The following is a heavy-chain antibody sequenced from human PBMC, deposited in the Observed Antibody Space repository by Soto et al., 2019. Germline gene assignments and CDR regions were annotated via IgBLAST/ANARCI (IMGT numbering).Heavy chain of an antibody. Sequence: SETLSLTCAVSGYSISSGYYWGWIRQPPGKGLEWIGSIYHSGSTYYNPSLKSRVTISVDTSKNQFSLKLSSVTAADTAVYYCARASVGPPGGGSWIMPFAYWGQGALVTVS. J-gene: IGHJ4*02. D-gene: IGHD2-15*01. V-gene: IGHV4-38-2*01. CDR3: ARASVGPPGGGSWIMPFAY. CDR1: GYSISSGYY. CDR2: IYHSGST.